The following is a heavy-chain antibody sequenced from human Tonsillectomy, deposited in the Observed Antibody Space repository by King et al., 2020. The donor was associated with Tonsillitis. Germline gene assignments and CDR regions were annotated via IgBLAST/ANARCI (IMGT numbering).Heavy chain of an antibody. CDR2: IYSGGST. CDR1: GFTVSSNY. CDR3: ARAVHGSGSLLSYYYMDV. D-gene: IGHD3-10*01. V-gene: IGHV3-66*01. J-gene: IGHJ6*03. Sequence: VQLVESGGGLVQPGGSLRLSCAASGFTVSSNYMSWVRQAPGKGLEWVSVIYSGGSTYYADSVKGRFTISRDNSKNTLYLQMNSLRAEDTAVYYCARAVHGSGSLLSYYYMDVWGKGTTVTVSS.